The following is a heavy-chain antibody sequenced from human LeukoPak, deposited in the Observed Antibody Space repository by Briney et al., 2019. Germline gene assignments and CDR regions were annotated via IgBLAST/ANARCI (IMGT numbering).Heavy chain of an antibody. CDR2: TIPIFGTA. Sequence: GASVKVSCKASGGTFSSYAISWVRQAPGQGLEWMGGTIPIFGTANYAQKFQGRVTITADESTSTGYMELSSLRSEDTAVYYCARAYSGYDSLKPFDYWGQGTLVTVSS. V-gene: IGHV1-69*13. CDR1: GGTFSSYA. D-gene: IGHD5-12*01. CDR3: ARAYSGYDSLKPFDY. J-gene: IGHJ4*02.